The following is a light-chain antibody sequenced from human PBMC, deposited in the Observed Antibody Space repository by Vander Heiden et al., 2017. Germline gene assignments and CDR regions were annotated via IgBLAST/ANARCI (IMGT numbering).Light chain of an antibody. V-gene: IGKV1-39*01. Sequence: DIQMTKSPSSLSASVGDRVTIACRASQSISTYLNWYQQKPGKAPKLLIYGASSLKSGVPSRFSGSGSGTDFTLTITSLQLEDFATYYCQQSDSTPCTFGRGTKVEIK. CDR2: GAS. CDR3: QQSDSTPCT. J-gene: IGKJ4*02. CDR1: QSISTY.